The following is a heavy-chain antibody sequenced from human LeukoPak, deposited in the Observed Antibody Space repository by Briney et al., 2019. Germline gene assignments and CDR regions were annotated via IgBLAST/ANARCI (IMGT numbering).Heavy chain of an antibody. Sequence: GGSLRLSCAASGFTFSSYAMSWVRQAPGKGLEWVSAISGSGGSTYYADSVKGRFTISRDNSKNTLYLQMNSLRAEDTAVYYCAKEFVNYYDSSGYSLSGYYFDYWGQGTLVTVSS. CDR2: ISGSGGST. J-gene: IGHJ4*02. D-gene: IGHD3-22*01. CDR1: GFTFSSYA. CDR3: AKEFVNYYDSSGYSLSGYYFDY. V-gene: IGHV3-23*01.